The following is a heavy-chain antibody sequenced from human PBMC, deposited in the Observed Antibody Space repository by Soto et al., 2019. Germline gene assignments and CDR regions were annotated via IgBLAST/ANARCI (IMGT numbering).Heavy chain of an antibody. CDR3: ARQGFWSGIHTYNWFDP. Sequence: GESLKISCKGSGYSFTSYWIGWVRQMPGEGLEWMGIIYPGDSDTRYSPSFQGQVTISADKSISTAYLQWSSLKASDTAMYYCARQGFWSGIHTYNWFDPWGQGTLVTVSS. D-gene: IGHD3-3*01. J-gene: IGHJ5*02. V-gene: IGHV5-51*01. CDR1: GYSFTSYW. CDR2: IYPGDSDT.